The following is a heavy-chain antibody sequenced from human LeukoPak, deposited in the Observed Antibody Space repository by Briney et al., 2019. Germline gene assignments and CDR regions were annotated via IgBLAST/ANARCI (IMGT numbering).Heavy chain of an antibody. D-gene: IGHD1-26*01. Sequence: GESLKISCKSSGYSFTSYWIGWVRQMPGKGLEWMGTIYPGDSDTRYSPSFQGQVTISADKSISTAYLQWSSLKASDTAMYYCARSNKLPWAWFDPWGQGTLVTVSS. V-gene: IGHV5-51*01. J-gene: IGHJ5*02. CDR3: ARSNKLPWAWFDP. CDR2: IYPGDSDT. CDR1: GYSFTSYW.